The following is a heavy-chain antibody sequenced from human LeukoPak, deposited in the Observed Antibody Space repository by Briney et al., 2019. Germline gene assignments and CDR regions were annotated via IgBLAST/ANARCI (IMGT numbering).Heavy chain of an antibody. CDR3: ARGDGYAQRD. CDR1: GFTSSSYW. J-gene: IGHJ4*02. V-gene: IGHV3-74*01. Sequence: GGSLRLSCAASGFTSSSYWMHWVRQAPGKGLVWVSRINSDGSSTSYADSVKGRLTISRDNAKNTLYLQMNSLRVEGTAVYYCARGDGYAQRDWGQGTLVTVPS. D-gene: IGHD5-12*01. CDR2: INSDGSST.